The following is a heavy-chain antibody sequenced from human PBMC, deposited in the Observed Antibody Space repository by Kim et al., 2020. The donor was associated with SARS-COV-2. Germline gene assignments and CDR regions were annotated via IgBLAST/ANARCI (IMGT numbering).Heavy chain of an antibody. D-gene: IGHD6-13*01. CDR3: VKDRYRSSWGFDY. Sequence: GGSLRLSCSASGFTFSSYAMHWVRQAPGKGLEYVSAISSNGGSTYYADSVKGRFTISRDNSKNTLYLQMSSLRAEDTAVYYCVKDRYRSSWGFDYWGQGTLVTVSS. CDR2: ISSNGGST. CDR1: GFTFSSYA. V-gene: IGHV3-64D*06. J-gene: IGHJ4*02.